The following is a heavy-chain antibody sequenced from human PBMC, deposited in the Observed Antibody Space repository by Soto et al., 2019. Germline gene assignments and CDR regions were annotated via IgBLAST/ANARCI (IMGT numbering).Heavy chain of an antibody. J-gene: IGHJ4*02. CDR2: INPNSGGT. Sequence: ASVKVSCKASGYTFTGYYMHWVQQAPGQGLEWMGWINPNSGGTNYAQKFQGRVTMTRDTSISTAYMELSRLRSDDTAVYYCARDASSGSYYDYFDYWGQGTLVTVSS. CDR1: GYTFTGYY. D-gene: IGHD1-26*01. V-gene: IGHV1-2*02. CDR3: ARDASSGSYYDYFDY.